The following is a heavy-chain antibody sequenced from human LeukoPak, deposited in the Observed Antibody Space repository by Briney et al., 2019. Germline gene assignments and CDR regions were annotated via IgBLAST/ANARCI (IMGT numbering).Heavy chain of an antibody. Sequence: GGSLRLSCAASGFTFSSYSMNWVRQAPGKGLEWVSSISSSSSYIYYADSVKGRFTISRDNAKNSLYLQMNSLRAEDTAVYYCARNAHGYGDYGFDYWGQGTLVTVSS. V-gene: IGHV3-21*01. CDR3: ARNAHGYGDYGFDY. CDR1: GFTFSSYS. D-gene: IGHD4-17*01. CDR2: ISSSSSYI. J-gene: IGHJ4*02.